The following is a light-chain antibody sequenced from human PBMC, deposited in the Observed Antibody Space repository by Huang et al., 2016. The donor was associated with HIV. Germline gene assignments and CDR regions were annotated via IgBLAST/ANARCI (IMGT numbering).Light chain of an antibody. CDR1: QSVSSN. CDR2: GAS. CDR3: QQYNNWPPWT. J-gene: IGKJ1*01. V-gene: IGKV3-15*01. Sequence: EIVMTQSPATLSVSPGERATLPCRTSQSVSSNLAWYQQKPGQAPRLLIYGASTRATGIPASFSGSGSGTEFTLTISSLQSEDFAVYYCQQYNNWPPWTFGQGTKVEIK.